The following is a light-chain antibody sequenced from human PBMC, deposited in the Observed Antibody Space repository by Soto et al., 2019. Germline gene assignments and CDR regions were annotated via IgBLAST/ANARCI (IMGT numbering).Light chain of an antibody. CDR1: SSDIGTYDS. V-gene: IGLV2-14*03. Sequence: QSVLSQPASVSGSPGQSITISCTGTSSDIGTYDSVSWYQQHPGKAPKLMIYDVSNRPSGVSNRFSGSKSANTASLTISGLQAEDEADYYCSSYSSSNSYVFASGTQLTVL. J-gene: IGLJ1*01. CDR2: DVS. CDR3: SSYSSSNSYV.